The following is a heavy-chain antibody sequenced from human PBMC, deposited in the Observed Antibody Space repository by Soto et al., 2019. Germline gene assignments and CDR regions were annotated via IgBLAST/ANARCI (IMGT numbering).Heavy chain of an antibody. Sequence: TLSLTCIVSGDSVTSGSYYWTWLRQPPGKGLEWIGYISYTGRTKYNPSLQSRVTISVDTSKNDFSLNLSSLTAADPAVYFCAREWGLLPYYVMNVWGHGTAVTVSS. D-gene: IGHD7-27*01. CDR1: GDSVTSGSYY. J-gene: IGHJ6*02. CDR2: ISYTGRT. V-gene: IGHV4-61*03. CDR3: AREWGLLPYYVMNV.